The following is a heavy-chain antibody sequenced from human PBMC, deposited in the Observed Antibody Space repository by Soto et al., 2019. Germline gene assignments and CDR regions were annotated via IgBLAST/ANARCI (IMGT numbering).Heavy chain of an antibody. Sequence: GSLRLSCAASGFTFSSYWMHWVRQAPGKGLVWVSRINSDGSSTSYADSVKGRFTISRDNAKNTLYLQMNSLRAEDTAVYYCARAEIYCTNGVCYPTYYFDYWGQGTLVTASS. J-gene: IGHJ4*02. CDR3: ARAEIYCTNGVCYPTYYFDY. D-gene: IGHD2-8*01. CDR1: GFTFSSYW. CDR2: INSDGSST. V-gene: IGHV3-74*01.